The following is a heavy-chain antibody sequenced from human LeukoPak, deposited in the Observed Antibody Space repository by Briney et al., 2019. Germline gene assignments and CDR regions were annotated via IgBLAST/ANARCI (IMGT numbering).Heavy chain of an antibody. CDR2: IYYSGNT. Sequence: NPSETLSLTCTVSGGSFSSGSYDWSWIRQPPGKGLEWIGYIYYSGNTNHNPSLKSRVTISVDTSKNQFSLKLSSVTAADTAVYYCARGVATIGGLDYWGQGTLVPVSS. D-gene: IGHD5-12*01. J-gene: IGHJ4*02. CDR3: ARGVATIGGLDY. CDR1: GGSFSSGSYD. V-gene: IGHV4-61*01.